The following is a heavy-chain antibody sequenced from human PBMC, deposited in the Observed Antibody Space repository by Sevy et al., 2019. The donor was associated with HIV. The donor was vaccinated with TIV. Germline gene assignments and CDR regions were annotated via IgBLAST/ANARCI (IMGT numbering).Heavy chain of an antibody. D-gene: IGHD3-22*01. CDR3: ARFVLVPAATDSSGYYRPDY. CDR1: GYTFTSYG. Sequence: ASVKVSCKASGYTFTSYGISWVRQAPGQGLEWMGWISAYNGNTNYAQKLQGRVTMTTDTSTSTAYMELRSLRSDDTAVYYCARFVLVPAATDSSGYYRPDYWGQGTLVTVSS. CDR2: ISAYNGNT. V-gene: IGHV1-18*04. J-gene: IGHJ4*02.